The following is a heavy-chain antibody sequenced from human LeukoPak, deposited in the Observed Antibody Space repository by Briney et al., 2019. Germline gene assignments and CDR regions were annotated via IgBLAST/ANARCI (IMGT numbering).Heavy chain of an antibody. V-gene: IGHV1-18*01. CDR3: ARSGYNILTGFYPGDS. CDR1: GYTFTSYG. J-gene: IGHJ4*02. Sequence: ASVKVSCKASGYTFTSYGISWVRQAPGQGLEWMGWISAYNGNTNYAQKLQGRVTMTRDTSISTAYLELSSLRSEDTAVYYCARSGYNILTGFYPGDSWGQGTLVTVSS. CDR2: ISAYNGNT. D-gene: IGHD3-9*01.